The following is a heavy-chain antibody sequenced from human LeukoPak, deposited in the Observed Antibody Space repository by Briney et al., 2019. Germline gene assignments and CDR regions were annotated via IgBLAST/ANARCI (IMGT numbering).Heavy chain of an antibody. Sequence: GSLRLSCAASGFTFSSYSMNWVRQAPGKGLEWVSSISSSSSYIYYADSVKGRFTISRDNAKNSLYLQMNSLRAEDTAVYYCARAITGYSSSWLYWGQGTLVTVSS. D-gene: IGHD6-13*01. CDR3: ARAITGYSSSWLY. V-gene: IGHV3-21*01. J-gene: IGHJ4*02. CDR1: GFTFSSYS. CDR2: ISSSSSYI.